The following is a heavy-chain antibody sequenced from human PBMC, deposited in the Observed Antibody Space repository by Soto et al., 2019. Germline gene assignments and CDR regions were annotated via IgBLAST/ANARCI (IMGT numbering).Heavy chain of an antibody. V-gene: IGHV5-51*01. CDR2: IYPGDSDT. CDR3: ARIPHSSTWYRLAFDI. J-gene: IGHJ3*02. CDR1: GYRFISYW. D-gene: IGHD6-13*01. Sequence: PGQSQKVSWKGSGYRFISYWSGGVRQIPGKGLEWMGIIYPGDSDTRYSPSFQGQVTISADKSISTAYLQWSSLKASDTAMYYCARIPHSSTWYRLAFDIWGQGTMVTVSS.